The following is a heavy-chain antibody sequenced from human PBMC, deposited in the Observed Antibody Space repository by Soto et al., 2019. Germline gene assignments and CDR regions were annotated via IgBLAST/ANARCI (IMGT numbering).Heavy chain of an antibody. Sequence: SETLSLTCTVSGGFISTSYWTWIRQPPGKGLEWIGYVSYSGSTNYNSSLKSRVTMSIDTSKNQVSLKLSSVTAADTAVYYCAREQDAYNYGGFDYWGQGTLVTVSS. CDR2: VSYSGST. CDR3: AREQDAYNYGGFDY. CDR1: GGFISTSY. V-gene: IGHV4-59*01. J-gene: IGHJ4*02. D-gene: IGHD5-12*01.